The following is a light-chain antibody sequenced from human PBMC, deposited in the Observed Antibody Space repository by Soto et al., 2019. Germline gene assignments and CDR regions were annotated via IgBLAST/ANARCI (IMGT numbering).Light chain of an antibody. J-gene: IGLJ2*01. Sequence: QSVLTQPASVSGSPGQSITISCTETSSDVGYYNYVSWYQQHPGKAPKVLIYEVRNRPSGASSRFSGSKSGNTAFLTISGLQPEDEADYYCSSYTRSSSVLFGGGTKLTVL. CDR2: EVR. CDR1: SSDVGYYNY. CDR3: SSYTRSSSVL. V-gene: IGLV2-14*01.